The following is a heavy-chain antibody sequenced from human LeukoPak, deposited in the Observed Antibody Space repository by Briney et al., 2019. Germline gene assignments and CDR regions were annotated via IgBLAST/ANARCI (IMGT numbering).Heavy chain of an antibody. J-gene: IGHJ5*02. V-gene: IGHV3-23*01. CDR2: VSGSGGDT. CDR3: ATTLNTGFFQS. CDR1: GFTFSTYA. D-gene: IGHD5-18*01. Sequence: GGSLRLPCAASGFTFSTYAMHWVRQAPGKGLEWVSAVSGSGGDTYYADSVTGRFTISRDNSKNTPYVLLNSLRAEDTAVYYCATTLNTGFFQSWGRGTLVTVSS.